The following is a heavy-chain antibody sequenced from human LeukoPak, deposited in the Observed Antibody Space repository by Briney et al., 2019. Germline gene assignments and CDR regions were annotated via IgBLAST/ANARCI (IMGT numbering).Heavy chain of an antibody. CDR3: ARDPRVDHSGMDV. J-gene: IGHJ6*02. CDR2: IFSDDTT. CDR1: GSTVSSNY. Sequence: GGSLTLSCAASGSTVSSNYMNWVRQGPGKGLEWISTIFSDDTTYYADSVKGRFIISRDNFKNTLYLQMSSLRVEDTAVYYCARDPRVDHSGMDVWGQGTTVTASS. D-gene: IGHD2-15*01. V-gene: IGHV3-66*01.